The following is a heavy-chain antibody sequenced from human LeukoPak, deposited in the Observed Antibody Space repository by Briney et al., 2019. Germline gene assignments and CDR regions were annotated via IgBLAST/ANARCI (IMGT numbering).Heavy chain of an antibody. J-gene: IGHJ4*02. CDR2: ISYDGSNK. CDR1: GFTFSSYA. Sequence: GGSLRLSCAASGFTFSSYAMHWVREAPGKGLEWVAVISYDGSNKYYADSVKGRFTISRDNSKNTLYLQMNSLRAEDTAVYYCARDRSLIQYFDYWGQGTLVTVSS. V-gene: IGHV3-30-3*01. CDR3: ARDRSLIQYFDY. D-gene: IGHD2-8*01.